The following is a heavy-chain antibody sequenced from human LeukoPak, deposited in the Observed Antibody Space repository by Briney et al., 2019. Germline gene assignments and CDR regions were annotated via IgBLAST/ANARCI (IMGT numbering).Heavy chain of an antibody. CDR1: AFSFRSHW. D-gene: IGHD1-26*01. J-gene: IGHJ4*02. CDR2: IKQDGSEK. CDR3: ARHQVGIFDY. Sequence: GGSLRLSCAVSAFSFRSHWMSWVRQAPGKGLEWVASIKQDGSEKYYVDSVKGRFTVSRDNAKNSLYLQMNSLRAEDTAVYYCARHQVGIFDYWGQGTRVTVSS. V-gene: IGHV3-7*01.